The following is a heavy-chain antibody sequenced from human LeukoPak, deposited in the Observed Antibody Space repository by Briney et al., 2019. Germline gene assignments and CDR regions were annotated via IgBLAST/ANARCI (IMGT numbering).Heavy chain of an antibody. J-gene: IGHJ5*02. D-gene: IGHD2-2*01. CDR3: ARKYCSSTSCYPYYDFWTRFDP. CDR1: GFNFGDYA. Sequence: GSLRLSCIASGFNFGDYAVSWVRQAPGKGLEWIGNIFHRGDTLYNPSLKSRVSISMDTSRNQFSLMLNSVTAADTAVYYCARKYCSSTSCYPYYDFWTRFDPWGQGTLVTVSS. V-gene: IGHV4-34*12. CDR2: IFHRGDT.